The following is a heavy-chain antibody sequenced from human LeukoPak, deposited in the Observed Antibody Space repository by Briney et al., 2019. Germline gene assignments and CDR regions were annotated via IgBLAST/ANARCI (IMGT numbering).Heavy chain of an antibody. J-gene: IGHJ3*02. CDR1: GGSFSDYY. CDR2: INHSGST. CDR3: ARGLHYCGSGSYYRGAFDI. Sequence: PSETLSLTCGVYGGSFSDYYWSWIRQPPGKGLEWIGEINHSGSTNYNPSLKSRVTISVDMSKNQFSLKLSSVTAADTAVYYCARGLHYCGSGSYYRGAFDIWGQGTMVTVSS. D-gene: IGHD3-10*01. V-gene: IGHV4-34*01.